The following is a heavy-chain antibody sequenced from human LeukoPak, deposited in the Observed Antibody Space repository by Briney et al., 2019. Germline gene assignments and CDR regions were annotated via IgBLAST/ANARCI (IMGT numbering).Heavy chain of an antibody. D-gene: IGHD6-13*01. Sequence: SETLSPTCTVSGGSISSFYWSWIRQPPGKGLEWIGCVYYSGTTNYNPSLKSRATISGDTSKNQFSLKLSSVTAADTAVYYCAIRSLSSSWDSFDYWGQGALVIVSS. CDR1: GGSISSFY. V-gene: IGHV4-59*01. CDR3: AIRSLSSSWDSFDY. CDR2: VYYSGTT. J-gene: IGHJ4*02.